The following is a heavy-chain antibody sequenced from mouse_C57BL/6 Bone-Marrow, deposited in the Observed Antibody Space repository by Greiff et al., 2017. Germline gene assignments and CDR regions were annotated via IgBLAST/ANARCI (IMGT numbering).Heavy chain of an antibody. CDR2: FYPGSGSI. D-gene: IGHD1-1*01. CDR1: GYTFTEYT. Sequence: QVQLQQSGAELVKPGASVKLSCKASGYTFTEYTIHWVKQRSGQGLEWIGWFYPGSGSIKYNEKFKDKATLTADKSSRTVYMELSRLTSEDSAVYCCARHEMGYYGSSAWFAYWGQGTLVTVSA. J-gene: IGHJ3*01. V-gene: IGHV1-62-2*01. CDR3: ARHEMGYYGSSAWFAY.